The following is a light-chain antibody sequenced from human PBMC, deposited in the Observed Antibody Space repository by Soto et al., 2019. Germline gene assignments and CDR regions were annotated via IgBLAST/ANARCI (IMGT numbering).Light chain of an antibody. J-gene: IGKJ1*01. CDR2: KAS. CDR3: QQYNTYPWT. V-gene: IGKV1-5*03. CDR1: QSISSW. Sequence: IHITQSPSTLAASVGDRVTITCRASQSISSWLAWYQQKPGKAPKLLIYKASSLESGVPSRFSGSGSGTEFTLTISSLQPDDFVTYYCQQYNTYPWTFGQGTKVDI.